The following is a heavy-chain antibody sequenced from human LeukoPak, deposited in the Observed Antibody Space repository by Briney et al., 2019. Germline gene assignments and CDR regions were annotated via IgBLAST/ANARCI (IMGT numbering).Heavy chain of an antibody. CDR3: ASESAYCGGDCSGRFDY. Sequence: ASVKVSCKASGYTFTSYGISWVRQAPGQGLEWMGWISAYNGNTNYAQKLQGRVTMTTDTSTSTAYMELRSLRSDDMAVYYCASESAYCGGDCSGRFDYWGQGTLVTVSS. CDR1: GYTFTSYG. J-gene: IGHJ4*02. V-gene: IGHV1-18*03. CDR2: ISAYNGNT. D-gene: IGHD2-21*02.